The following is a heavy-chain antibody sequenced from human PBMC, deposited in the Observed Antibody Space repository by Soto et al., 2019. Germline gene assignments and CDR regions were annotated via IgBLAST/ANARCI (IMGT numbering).Heavy chain of an antibody. D-gene: IGHD7-27*01. J-gene: IGHJ4*02. CDR3: ARETPGTGAFEY. V-gene: IGHV1-46*01. CDR1: GFTLSTYY. CDR2: VRPDGVSG. Sequence: QVQLVQSGAEVRDPGASVKVSCKASGFTLSTYYVHWMRQAPGQGLEWMGLVRPDGVSGSYDGDSVSCAQKFQDRRTVTRDTSITTVHMELTSLRSEDTGIYYCARETPGTGAFEYGGQGTLVTVSS.